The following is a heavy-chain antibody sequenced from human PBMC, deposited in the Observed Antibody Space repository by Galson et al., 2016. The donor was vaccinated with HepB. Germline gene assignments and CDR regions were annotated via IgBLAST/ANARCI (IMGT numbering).Heavy chain of an antibody. V-gene: IGHV1-18*01. CDR2: ISAHNGDT. D-gene: IGHD6-13*01. CDR3: ASHRPYRSSSFKYYYYGMDV. CDR1: GYTFTSYG. Sequence: SCKASGYTFTSYGISWMRPAPGQGLEWMGWISAHNGDTDYAQKLQGRVTLTTDTSTRTAHMELRSLRSDDTAVYYCASHRPYRSSSFKYYYYGMDVWGQGTTVTVSS. J-gene: IGHJ6*02.